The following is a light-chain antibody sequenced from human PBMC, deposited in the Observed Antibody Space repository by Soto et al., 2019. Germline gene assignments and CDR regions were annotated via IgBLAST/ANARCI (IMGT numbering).Light chain of an antibody. CDR3: MQGSHWPWT. J-gene: IGKJ1*01. CDR1: QSLVYSDGHTY. V-gene: IGKV2-30*01. CDR2: MVS. Sequence: DVVMTQSPLSLPVTLGQPASISCRSSQSLVYSDGHTYLIWFQQRPGQSPRRLIYMVSNRDSGVPDRFSGSGSGTEFTLKIIRVEAEDVGVYYCMQGSHWPWTFGQGTKVDIK.